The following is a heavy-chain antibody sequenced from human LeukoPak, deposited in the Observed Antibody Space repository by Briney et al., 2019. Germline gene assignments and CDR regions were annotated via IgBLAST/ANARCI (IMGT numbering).Heavy chain of an antibody. Sequence: SETLSLTCTVSGGSISSYYWSWIRQPPGKGLEWIGYIYYTGSTNYNPSLKSRVTISVDTSKNQFSLKVTSVTAADTAVYYCARVADYVWGSYSLGYMDVWGKGTTVTVSS. CDR1: GGSISSYY. V-gene: IGHV4-59*01. CDR2: IYYTGST. CDR3: ARVADYVWGSYSLGYMDV. D-gene: IGHD3-16*01. J-gene: IGHJ6*03.